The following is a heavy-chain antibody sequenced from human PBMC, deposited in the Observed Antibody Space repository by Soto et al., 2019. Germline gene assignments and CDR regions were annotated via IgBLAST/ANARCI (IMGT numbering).Heavy chain of an antibody. CDR2: VSHDGRNT. D-gene: IGHD6-19*01. CDR1: GFTFSDYA. V-gene: IGHV3-30*18. Sequence: VQLVESGGGVVQPGRSLRLSCAASGFTFSDYAMHWARQAPGKGLEWVAVVSHDGRNTHYADSVKGRFTISRDSSKNTVCLEMTRLRAADTAVYYCAKGGRQWLVTSDFNYWGQGALVTVSS. J-gene: IGHJ4*02. CDR3: AKGGRQWLVTSDFNY.